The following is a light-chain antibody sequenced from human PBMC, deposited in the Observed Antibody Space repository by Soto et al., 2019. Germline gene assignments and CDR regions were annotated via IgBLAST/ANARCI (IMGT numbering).Light chain of an antibody. J-gene: IGKJ1*01. V-gene: IGKV1-39*01. Sequence: DIQMTQSPSSLAASVGDRVTSTCLASQSISSYLNWYQQKPGKAPKLLIYAASSLQSGVPSRFSGSGSGTDFTLTISSLQPEDFATYYCQQSYSTPQTFGQGTKVDIK. CDR3: QQSYSTPQT. CDR2: AAS. CDR1: QSISSY.